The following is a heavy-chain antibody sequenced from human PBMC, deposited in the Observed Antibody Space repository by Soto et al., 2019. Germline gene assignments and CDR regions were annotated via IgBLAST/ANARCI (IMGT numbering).Heavy chain of an antibody. CDR2: IYYSGST. V-gene: IGHV4-61*08. CDR1: GGSISSGGYS. CDR3: ARLEGRLDYDSSGDAFDI. Sequence: HSWTLSLTCAVSGGSISSGGYSWSWIRQPPGKGLEWIGYIYYSGSTNYNPSLKSRVTISVDTSKNQFSLKLSSVTAADTAVYYCARLEGRLDYDSSGDAFDIWGQGTMVTVSS. J-gene: IGHJ3*02. D-gene: IGHD3-22*01.